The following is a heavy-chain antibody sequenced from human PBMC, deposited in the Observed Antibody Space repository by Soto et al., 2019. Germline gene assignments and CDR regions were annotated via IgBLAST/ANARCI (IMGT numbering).Heavy chain of an antibody. Sequence: GGSLRLSCAASGFTFSDYYMSWIRQAPGKGLEWLSYISISGGTIYYADSVKGRFSISRDNAKNSLYLQLSSLRAEDTAVYFCARERARVFDSWGQGTLVTVSS. CDR3: ARERARVFDS. CDR1: GFTFSDYY. J-gene: IGHJ4*02. V-gene: IGHV3-11*01. CDR2: ISISGGTI.